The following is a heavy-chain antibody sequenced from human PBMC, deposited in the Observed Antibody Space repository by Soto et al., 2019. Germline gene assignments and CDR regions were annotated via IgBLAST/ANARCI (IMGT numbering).Heavy chain of an antibody. V-gene: IGHV3-23*01. CDR2: ITGGGNT. CDR3: AKDAVYDDGLWLVSD. J-gene: IGHJ4*02. Sequence: DVQLLESGGGLVVPGGSLRLSCVVSGFSFKYAIIWVRQAPGKGQEWVSGITGGGNTEYAASVKGRFTISRDKSKNTVYLQMNRLRAEDTAMYYCAKDAVYDDGLWLVSDWGQGTLVTVS. CDR1: GFSFKYA. D-gene: IGHD3-16*01.